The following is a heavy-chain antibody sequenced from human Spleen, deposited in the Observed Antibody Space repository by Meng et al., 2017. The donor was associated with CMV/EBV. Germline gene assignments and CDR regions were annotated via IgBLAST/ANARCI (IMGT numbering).Heavy chain of an antibody. J-gene: IGHJ4*02. D-gene: IGHD1-26*01. CDR2: IYYSGST. CDR1: GGSISSSSYY. Sequence: SETLSLTCTVSGGSISSSSYYWGWIRQPPGKGLEWIGSIYYSGSTYYNPSLKDRVTISVDTSKNDFSLRLSSVTAADTAVYYCARVEVGATRDFDYWGQGTLVTVSS. V-gene: IGHV4-39*02. CDR3: ARVEVGATRDFDY.